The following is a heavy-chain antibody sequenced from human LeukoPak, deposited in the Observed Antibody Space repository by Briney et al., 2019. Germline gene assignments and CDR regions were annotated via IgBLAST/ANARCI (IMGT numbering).Heavy chain of an antibody. CDR1: GFTFSSYA. CDR3: AAELEPRYYYDSSGCFDY. CDR2: ISYDGSNK. D-gene: IGHD3-22*01. V-gene: IGHV3-30*14. Sequence: PGRSLRLSCAASGFTFSSYAMHWVRQAPGKGLEWVAVISYDGSNKYYADSVKGRFTISRDNSKNTLYLQMNSLRAEDTAVYYCAAELEPRYYYDSSGCFDYWGQGTLVTVSS. J-gene: IGHJ4*02.